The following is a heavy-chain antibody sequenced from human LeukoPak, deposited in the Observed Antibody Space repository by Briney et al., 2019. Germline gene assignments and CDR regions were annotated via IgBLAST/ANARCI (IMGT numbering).Heavy chain of an antibody. V-gene: IGHV1-2*02. J-gene: IGHJ4*02. Sequence: ASVTVSFTASGYTFTVYYIHWVRQAPGHGLEWMGWINPNSGGTNYAQKFQGRGTMTRDKAISTFYMQLSRLRSDDTAFYYCARDVAGRWPVYYFDYWGQGTLVTVSS. D-gene: IGHD6-19*01. CDR1: GYTFTVYY. CDR2: INPNSGGT. CDR3: ARDVAGRWPVYYFDY.